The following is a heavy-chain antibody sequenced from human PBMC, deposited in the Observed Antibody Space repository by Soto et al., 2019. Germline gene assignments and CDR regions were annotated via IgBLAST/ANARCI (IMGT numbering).Heavy chain of an antibody. Sequence: GGSLRLSCAASGFTFSSYGMHWVRQAPGKGLEWVAVISYDGSNKYYADSVKGRFTISRDNSKNTLYLQMNSLRAEDTAVYYCAKEKGYCTNGVCSSGYYYYGMDVWGQGTTVTVSS. J-gene: IGHJ6*02. V-gene: IGHV3-30*18. D-gene: IGHD2-8*01. CDR3: AKEKGYCTNGVCSSGYYYYGMDV. CDR1: GFTFSSYG. CDR2: ISYDGSNK.